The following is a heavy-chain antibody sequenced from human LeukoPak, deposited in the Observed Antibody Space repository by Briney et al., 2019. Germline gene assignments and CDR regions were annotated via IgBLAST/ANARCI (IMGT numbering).Heavy chain of an antibody. D-gene: IGHD6-13*01. CDR2: VSHSGNT. V-gene: IGHV4-59*08. CDR1: GGSVSTYY. Sequence: SETLSLTCTVSGGSVSTYYWSWIRQPPGKELEWIGYVSHSGNTNCNPSLKSRVTISVDTSKNQFSLKLTSVTAADTAVYYCARLNVLSGSPLHRFDHWGQGTLVTVSS. J-gene: IGHJ4*02. CDR3: ARLNVLSGSPLHRFDH.